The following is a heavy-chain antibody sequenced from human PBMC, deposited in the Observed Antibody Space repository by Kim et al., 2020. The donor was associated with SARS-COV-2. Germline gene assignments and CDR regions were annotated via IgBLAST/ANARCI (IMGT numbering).Heavy chain of an antibody. CDR2: ISGSGGST. D-gene: IGHD2-2*01. Sequence: GGSLRLSCAASGFTFSSYAMSWVRQAPGKGLEWVSAISGSGGSTYYADSVKGRFTISRDNSKNTLYLQMNSLRAEDTAVYYCANLDIVVVPAAIGYGMDVWGHGTTVTVSS. J-gene: IGHJ6*02. CDR3: ANLDIVVVPAAIGYGMDV. CDR1: GFTFSSYA. V-gene: IGHV3-23*01.